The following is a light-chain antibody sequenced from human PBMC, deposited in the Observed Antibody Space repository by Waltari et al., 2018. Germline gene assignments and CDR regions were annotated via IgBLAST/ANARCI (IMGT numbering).Light chain of an antibody. V-gene: IGKV3-15*01. J-gene: IGKJ4*01. CDR2: GAS. Sequence: EIVMTQSPATLSVSPGERATLSCRASQSVNSNLAWYQQKPGQAPRLLVYGASTRVTGIPARFSGSGSGTAFTLTISSLQSEDFAVYYCQQYNRWPPLTFGGGTKVQIK. CDR3: QQYNRWPPLT. CDR1: QSVNSN.